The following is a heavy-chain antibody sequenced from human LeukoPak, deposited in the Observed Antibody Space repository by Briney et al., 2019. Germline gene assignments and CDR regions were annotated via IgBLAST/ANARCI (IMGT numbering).Heavy chain of an antibody. V-gene: IGHV4-61*02. CDR3: ARGGIAARFNDY. CDR1: GGSISSGSYY. J-gene: IGHJ4*02. D-gene: IGHD6-6*01. CDR2: IYTSGST. Sequence: SETLSLTCTVSGGSISSGSYYWSWIRQPAGKGLEWIGRIYTSGSTNYNPSLKSRVTISVDTSKNQFSLKLSSVTAADTAVYYCARGGIAARFNDYWGQGTLVTVSS.